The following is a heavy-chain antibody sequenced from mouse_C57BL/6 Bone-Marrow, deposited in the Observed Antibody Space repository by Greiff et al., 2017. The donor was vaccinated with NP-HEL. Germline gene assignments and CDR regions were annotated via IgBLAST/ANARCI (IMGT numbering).Heavy chain of an antibody. D-gene: IGHD3-1*01. CDR3: ALTAPASMGY. CDR1: GYTFTSYG. Sequence: QVQLKESGAELARPGASVKLSCKASGYTFTSYGISWVKQRTGQGLEWIGEIYPRSGNTYYNEKFKGKATLTADKSSSTAYMELRSLTSEDSAVYFCALTAPASMGYVGRGPSVPVTA. J-gene: IGHJ4*01. CDR2: IYPRSGNT. V-gene: IGHV1-81*01.